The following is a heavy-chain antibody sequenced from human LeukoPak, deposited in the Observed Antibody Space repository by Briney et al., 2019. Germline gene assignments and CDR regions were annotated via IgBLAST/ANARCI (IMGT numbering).Heavy chain of an antibody. CDR1: GFTFSSYW. Sequence: GGSLRLSCAASGFTFSSYWMTWVRQAPGKGLEWVSAISATGGTTYYADSVKGRFTISRDNSKNTLYLQMNSLRAEDTAIYYCAKNGDRGAYCSGGSCYPYYYYYIDVWGKGTTVTISS. V-gene: IGHV3-23*01. CDR2: ISATGGTT. J-gene: IGHJ6*03. CDR3: AKNGDRGAYCSGGSCYPYYYYYIDV. D-gene: IGHD2-15*01.